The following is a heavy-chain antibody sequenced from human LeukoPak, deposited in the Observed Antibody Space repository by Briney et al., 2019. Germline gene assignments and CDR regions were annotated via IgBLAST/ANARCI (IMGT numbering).Heavy chain of an antibody. CDR1: GYTFTSYG. CDR2: ISAYNGNT. Sequence: ASVKVSCKASGYTFTSYGISWVRQAPGQGLEWMGWISAYNGNTNYAQKLQGRVTMTTDTSTSTAYMEMRSMRSDDTAVYYCARDARYSGSKSARYYYYYYRDGWGKGTTVTVSS. CDR3: ARDARYSGSKSARYYYYYYRDG. D-gene: IGHD1-26*01. J-gene: IGHJ6*03. V-gene: IGHV1-18*01.